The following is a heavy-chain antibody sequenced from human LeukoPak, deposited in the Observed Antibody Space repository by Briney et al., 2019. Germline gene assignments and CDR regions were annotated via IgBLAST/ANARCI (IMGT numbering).Heavy chain of an antibody. J-gene: IGHJ3*02. CDR2: IYTSGST. CDR1: GGSISSGSYY. V-gene: IGHV4-61*02. CDR3: ARGGYDFWSGYHPFDI. Sequence: PSETLSLTCTVSGGSISSGSYYWSWIRQPAGKGLGWIGRIYTSGSTNYNPSLKSRVTISVDTSKNQFSLKLSSVTAADTAVYYCARGGYDFWSGYHPFDIWGQGTMVAVSS. D-gene: IGHD3-3*01.